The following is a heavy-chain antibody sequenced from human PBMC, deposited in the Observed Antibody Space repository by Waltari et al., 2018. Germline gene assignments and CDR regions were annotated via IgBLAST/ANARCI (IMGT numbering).Heavy chain of an antibody. D-gene: IGHD5-12*01. Sequence: QVQLVQSGAEVKKPGASVKVSCKVSGYTLTELSMHWVRQAPGKGLAWMGGLDPEDGETSYAQKFQGRVTMTEETSTDTAYMELSSLRSEDTAVYYCATGYRRWLQFFAFDIWGQGTMVTVSS. CDR3: ATGYRRWLQFFAFDI. V-gene: IGHV1-24*01. CDR2: LDPEDGET. J-gene: IGHJ3*02. CDR1: GYTLTELS.